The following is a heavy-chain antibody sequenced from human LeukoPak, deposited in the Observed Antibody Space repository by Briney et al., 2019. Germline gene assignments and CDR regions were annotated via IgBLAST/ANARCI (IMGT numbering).Heavy chain of an antibody. Sequence: GGSLRLSCAASGFTFSSYGMHWVRQAPGKGPEWVAVIWYDGSNKYYADSVKGRFTISRDNSKNTLYLQMNSLRAEDTAVYYCAKGSPPDSGSYSGWGQGTLVTVSS. D-gene: IGHD1-26*01. J-gene: IGHJ4*02. CDR1: GFTFSSYG. CDR3: AKGSPPDSGSYSG. V-gene: IGHV3-33*06. CDR2: IWYDGSNK.